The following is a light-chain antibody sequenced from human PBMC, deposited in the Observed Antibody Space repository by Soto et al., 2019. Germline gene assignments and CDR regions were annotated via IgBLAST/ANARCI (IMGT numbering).Light chain of an antibody. V-gene: IGLV1-51*02. Sequence: QSVLTQPPSVSAAPGQKVTLSCSGSSSNIGNNYVSWYQQLPGTAPKLLIYENNKRPSGIPDRVSGSKSGTSATLGITGLQTGDYADYYCGTWDSSLSAVVFGGGTKVTVL. CDR2: ENN. CDR3: GTWDSSLSAVV. CDR1: SSNIGNNY. J-gene: IGLJ2*01.